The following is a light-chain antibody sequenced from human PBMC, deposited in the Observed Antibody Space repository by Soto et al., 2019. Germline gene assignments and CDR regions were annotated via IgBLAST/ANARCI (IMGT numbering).Light chain of an antibody. CDR3: QQYGSSLLT. CDR1: QSVSSGY. CDR2: SVS. V-gene: IGKV3-20*01. J-gene: IGKJ4*01. Sequence: EIVLTQSPGTLSLSPGERASLSCSASQSVSSGYLAWYQQKPGQAPRLLIYSVSSRATGIPDRFSGSGSGTDFTLTISRVEPEYFAVYYCQQYGSSLLTFGGGTKVEIK.